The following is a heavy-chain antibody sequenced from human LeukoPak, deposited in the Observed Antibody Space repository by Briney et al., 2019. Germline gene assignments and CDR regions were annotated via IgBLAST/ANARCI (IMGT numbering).Heavy chain of an antibody. CDR2: IFHSGTT. Sequence: PSQTLSLTCAVSGVSISSGGYSWTWIRQPTGKGLEYTGSIFHSGTTYYNPSLKSRVTISVDRSKNQFSLNLSSVTAADTAVHYCVSLQFINRVFDVWGQGTMVTVSS. V-gene: IGHV4-30-2*01. CDR3: VSLQFINRVFDV. J-gene: IGHJ3*01. D-gene: IGHD3-10*01. CDR1: GVSISSGGYS.